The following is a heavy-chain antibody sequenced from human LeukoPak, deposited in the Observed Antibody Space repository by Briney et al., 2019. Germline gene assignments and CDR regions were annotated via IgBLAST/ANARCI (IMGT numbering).Heavy chain of an antibody. CDR2: TGLSTTYI. CDR1: GFSLSTYD. V-gene: IGHV3-21*01. CDR3: ARERAYCSGATCSLHT. Sequence: GGSLRLSCVASGFSLSTYDVVWVRRAPGKGLEWIAATGLSTTYIGYADSVRGRFTIFRDNAENSLYLQMNSLRAEDTAVYFCARERAYCSGATCSLHTWGQGTLVTVSS. J-gene: IGHJ5*02. D-gene: IGHD2-21*01.